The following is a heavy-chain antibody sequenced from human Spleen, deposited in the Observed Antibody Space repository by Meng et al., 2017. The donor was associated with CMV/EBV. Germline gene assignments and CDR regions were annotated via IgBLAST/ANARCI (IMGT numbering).Heavy chain of an antibody. V-gene: IGHV4-34*01. CDR1: GGSFSGYY. Sequence: QVKRKHWGAGLLKPSGTLSLTCAVYGGSFSGYYWSWIRQPPGKGLEWIGEINHSGSTNYNPSLKSRVTISVDTSKNQFSLKLSSVTAADTAVYYCARGGQWRIRWPTDYWGQGTLVTVSS. CDR2: INHSGST. J-gene: IGHJ4*02. D-gene: IGHD6-19*01. CDR3: ARGGQWRIRWPTDY.